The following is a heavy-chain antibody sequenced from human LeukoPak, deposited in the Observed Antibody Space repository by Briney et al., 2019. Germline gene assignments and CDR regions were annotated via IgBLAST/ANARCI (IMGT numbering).Heavy chain of an antibody. V-gene: IGHV1-2*02. Sequence: ASVEVSCKASGYTFTGYYMHWVRQAPGQGLEWMGGINPNSGGTNYAQKFQGRVTMTRDTSISTAYMELSRLTSDDTAVYYCARDPLVVVTGGYYYFDYWGQGTLVNVSS. D-gene: IGHD2-21*02. CDR2: INPNSGGT. CDR1: GYTFTGYY. J-gene: IGHJ4*02. CDR3: ARDPLVVVTGGYYYFDY.